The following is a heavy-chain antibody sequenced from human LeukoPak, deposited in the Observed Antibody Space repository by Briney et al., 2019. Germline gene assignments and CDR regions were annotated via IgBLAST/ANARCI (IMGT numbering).Heavy chain of an antibody. D-gene: IGHD4-23*01. CDR1: GGSFIGYY. CDR3: SRLCCGGNSAYRFDP. CDR2: INHSGST. V-gene: IGHV4-34*01. J-gene: IGHJ5*02. Sequence: PSETLSLTCAVYGGSFIGYYWSWIRQPPGKGLEWIGEINHSGSTNYIPSLKSRVTISVDTSKNQFSLKLSSVTAADTAVYYCSRLCCGGNSAYRFDPWGQGTLVTVSS.